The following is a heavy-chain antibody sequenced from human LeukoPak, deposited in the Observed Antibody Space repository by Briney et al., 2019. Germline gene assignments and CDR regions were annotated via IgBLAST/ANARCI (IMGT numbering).Heavy chain of an antibody. CDR3: ARDPGDYAGNDAFDI. D-gene: IGHD4-17*01. CDR2: IWYDGSNK. Sequence: PGGSLRLSCAASGFTFSSYGMHWVRQAPGKGLEGVAVIWYDGSNKYYADSVKGRFTVSRDNSKNTVYLQMNSLRAEDTAVYYCARDPGDYAGNDAFDIWGQGTMVTVSS. J-gene: IGHJ3*02. CDR1: GFTFSSYG. V-gene: IGHV3-33*01.